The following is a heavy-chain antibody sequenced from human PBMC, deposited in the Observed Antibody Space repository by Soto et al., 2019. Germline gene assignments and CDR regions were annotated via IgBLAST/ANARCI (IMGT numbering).Heavy chain of an antibody. V-gene: IGHV4-31*03. D-gene: IGHD2-8*01. CDR1: GGSISSGGYY. CDR2: IYYSGST. CDR3: ARESALAYCTNGVCYYFDY. J-gene: IGHJ4*02. Sequence: PSETLSLTCTVSGGSISSGGYYWSWIRQHPGKGLEWIGYIYYSGSTYYNPYLKSRVTISVDTSKNQGSLKLSSVTAADTAVYYCARESALAYCTNGVCYYFDYWGQGTLVAVSS.